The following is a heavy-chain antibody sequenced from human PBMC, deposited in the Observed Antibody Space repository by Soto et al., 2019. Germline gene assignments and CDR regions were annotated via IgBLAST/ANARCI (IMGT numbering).Heavy chain of an antibody. V-gene: IGHV3-23*01. Sequence: GGSLRLSCAASGFTFDSYAMNWVRQAPGKGLEWVSTLSGSGDNTYYADSVKGRFTISRDNSKNMMYLQMSSLRAEDTAVYYCAKNRGLQYYFDYWGQGTLVTVSS. CDR1: GFTFDSYA. J-gene: IGHJ4*02. CDR2: LSGSGDNT. CDR3: AKNRGLQYYFDY.